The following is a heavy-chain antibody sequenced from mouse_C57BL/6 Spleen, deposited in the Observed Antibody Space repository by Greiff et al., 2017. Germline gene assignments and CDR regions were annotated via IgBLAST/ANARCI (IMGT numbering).Heavy chain of an antibody. CDR2: IHPSDSDT. D-gene: IGHD2-2*01. CDR3: YHYGYDGNYFDY. V-gene: IGHV1-74*01. CDR1: GYTFPSYW. Sequence: VQLQQPGAELVKPGASVKVSCKASGYTFPSYWMHWVKQRPGQGLEWIGRIHPSDSDTNYNQKFKGKATLTVDKSSSPAYMQLSSLTSEDSAVYYCYHYGYDGNYFDYWGQGTTLTVSS. J-gene: IGHJ2*01.